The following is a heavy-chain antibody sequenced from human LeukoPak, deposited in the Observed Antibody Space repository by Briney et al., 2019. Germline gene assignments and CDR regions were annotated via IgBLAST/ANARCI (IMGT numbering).Heavy chain of an antibody. V-gene: IGHV4-34*01. CDR1: GGSFSGYY. CDR3: ARGPRGTFDWLLRLDY. D-gene: IGHD3-9*01. Sequence: ASETLSLTCAVYGGSFSGYYWSWIRQPPGKGLEWIGEINHSGSTNHNPSLKSRVTISVDTSKNQFSLKLSSVTAADTAVYYCARGPRGTFDWLLRLDYWGQGTLVTVSS. CDR2: INHSGST. J-gene: IGHJ4*02.